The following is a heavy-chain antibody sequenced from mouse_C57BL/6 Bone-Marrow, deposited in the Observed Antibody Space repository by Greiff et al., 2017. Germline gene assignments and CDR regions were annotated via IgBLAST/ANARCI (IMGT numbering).Heavy chain of an antibody. J-gene: IGHJ1*03. D-gene: IGHD4-1*01. CDR3: ARKHWDVGVWYFDV. Sequence: EVQLVESGGGLVQPGGSLKLSCAASGFTFSDYGMAWVRQAPRKGPEWVAFISNLAYSIYYADTVTGRFTISRENAKNTLYLEMSSLRSEDTAMYYCARKHWDVGVWYFDVWGTGTTVTVSS. V-gene: IGHV5-15*01. CDR2: ISNLAYSI. CDR1: GFTFSDYG.